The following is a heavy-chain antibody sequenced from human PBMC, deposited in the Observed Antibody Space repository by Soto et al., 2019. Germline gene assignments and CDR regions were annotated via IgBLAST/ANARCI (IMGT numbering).Heavy chain of an antibody. CDR3: AREGGGYCSSTSCQRDAFDI. CDR2: ISAYNGNT. D-gene: IGHD2-2*01. J-gene: IGHJ3*02. Sequence: GASVKVSCKASGYTFTSYGISWVRQAPGQGLEWMGWISAYNGNTNYAQKLQGRVTMTTDTSTSTAYMELRSLRSDDTAVYYCAREGGGYCSSTSCQRDAFDIWGQGTMVTVSS. V-gene: IGHV1-18*01. CDR1: GYTFTSYG.